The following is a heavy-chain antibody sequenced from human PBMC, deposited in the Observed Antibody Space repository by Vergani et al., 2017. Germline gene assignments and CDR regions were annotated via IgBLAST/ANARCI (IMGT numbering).Heavy chain of an antibody. CDR3: ARVRRDDSSGYYYYYGMDV. D-gene: IGHD3-22*01. CDR1: AYSISSGDYY. CDR2: IYYSGST. J-gene: IGHJ6*02. V-gene: IGHV4-30-4*01. Sequence: QVQLQESGPGLVKPSETLSLTCTVSAYSISSGDYYWSWIRQPPGKGLEWIGYIYYSGSTYYNPSLKSRVTISVDTSKNQFSLKLSSVTAADTAVYYCARVRRDDSSGYYYYYGMDVWGQGTTVTVSS.